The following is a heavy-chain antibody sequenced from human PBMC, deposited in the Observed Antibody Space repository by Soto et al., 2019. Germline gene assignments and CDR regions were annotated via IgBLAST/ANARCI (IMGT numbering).Heavy chain of an antibody. V-gene: IGHV5-51*01. CDR2: IYPGDSDT. CDR3: ARTAAAGKYYYGVDV. D-gene: IGHD6-13*01. Sequence: PGESLKISCKGSGYSFTSYWIGWVRKMPGKGLEWMGIIYPGDSDTRYSPSFQGQITISADKSISTAYLQWSSLKASDTAIYYCARTAAAGKYYYGVDVWGQGTTVTVSS. J-gene: IGHJ6*02. CDR1: GYSFTSYW.